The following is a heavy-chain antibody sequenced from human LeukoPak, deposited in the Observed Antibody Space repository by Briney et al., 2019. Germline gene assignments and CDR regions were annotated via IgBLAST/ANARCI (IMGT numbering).Heavy chain of an antibody. Sequence: PGGSLRLSCAASGFTFSSYAMSWVRQAPGKGLEWVSAISGSGGSTYYADSVKGRFTISRDNSKNTLYLQMNSLRAEDAAVYYCATSGSGSYYVSWGQGTLVTVSS. J-gene: IGHJ5*02. V-gene: IGHV3-23*01. CDR1: GFTFSSYA. CDR3: ATSGSGSYYVS. D-gene: IGHD3-10*01. CDR2: ISGSGGST.